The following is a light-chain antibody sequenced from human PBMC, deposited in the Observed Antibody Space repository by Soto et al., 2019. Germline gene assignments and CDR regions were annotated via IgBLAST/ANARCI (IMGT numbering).Light chain of an antibody. Sequence: IQLTQSPSSLSASVGDRVTITCRASQGISSYLAWYQQKPGKAPKLLIYAASTLQSGVPSRFSGSGSGTEFTLTISSLQPEDFATYYCQQRNSYPPVTFGGGTKVEIK. V-gene: IGKV1-9*01. CDR1: QGISSY. CDR2: AAS. CDR3: QQRNSYPPVT. J-gene: IGKJ4*01.